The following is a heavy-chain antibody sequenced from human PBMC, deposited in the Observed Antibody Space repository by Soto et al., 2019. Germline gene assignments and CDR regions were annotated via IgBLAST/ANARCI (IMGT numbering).Heavy chain of an antibody. Sequence: ASVKVSFKASGYTFTSYGISWVRQAPGQGLERMGWISAYNGNTNYAQKLQGRVTMTTDTSTSTAYMELRSLRSDDTAEYYCARDKGYDFWSCYQVYYYCYGKDVRGQLTTVTVS. D-gene: IGHD3-3*01. CDR1: GYTFTSYG. CDR3: ARDKGYDFWSCYQVYYYCYGKDV. CDR2: ISAYNGNT. V-gene: IGHV1-18*04. J-gene: IGHJ6*02.